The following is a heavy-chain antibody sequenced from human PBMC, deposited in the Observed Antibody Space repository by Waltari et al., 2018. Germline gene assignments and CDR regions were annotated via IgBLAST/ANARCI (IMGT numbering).Heavy chain of an antibody. CDR2: IYYSGST. CDR3: ARSEYSSGWYGAFDI. V-gene: IGHV4-39*07. J-gene: IGHJ3*02. D-gene: IGHD6-19*01. Sequence: QLQLQESGPGLVKPSETLSLTCTVSGGSISSSSYYWGWIRQPPGKGLEWIGSIYYSGSTYYNPSLKSRVTISVDTSKNQFSLKLSSVTAADTAVYYCARSEYSSGWYGAFDIWGQGTMVTVSS. CDR1: GGSISSSSYY.